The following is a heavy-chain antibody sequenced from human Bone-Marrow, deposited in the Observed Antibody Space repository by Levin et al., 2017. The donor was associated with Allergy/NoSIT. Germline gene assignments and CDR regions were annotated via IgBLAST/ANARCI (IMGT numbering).Heavy chain of an antibody. CDR2: IKADGSEK. V-gene: IGHV3-7*01. CDR1: GFTFSTYW. D-gene: IGHD3-3*01. CDR3: SRRFRFLEWLPNLDNFDY. Sequence: GGSLRLSCSASGFTFSTYWMSWVRQAPGKGLDWVANIKADGSEKYHVDSVKGRFTISRDNAKNSVYLQMNSLRAEDTAVYYCSRRFRFLEWLPNLDNFDYWGQGTPVTVSS. J-gene: IGHJ4*02.